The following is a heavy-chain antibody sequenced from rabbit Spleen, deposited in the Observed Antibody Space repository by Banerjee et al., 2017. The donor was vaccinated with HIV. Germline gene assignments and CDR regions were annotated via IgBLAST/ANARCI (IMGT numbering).Heavy chain of an antibody. CDR3: ASNDYYVGYFNL. Sequence: QEQLVESGGDLVNPGASLTLTCTASGFSFSNTYYVCWVRQAPGKGLEWIACIYAGTGKTYYASWAKGRFTISKTSSTTVTLQMTSLTAADTATYFCASNDYYVGYFNLWGPGTLVTVS. CDR2: IYAGTGKT. D-gene: IGHD4-2*01. CDR1: GFSFSNTYY. J-gene: IGHJ4*01. V-gene: IGHV1S45*01.